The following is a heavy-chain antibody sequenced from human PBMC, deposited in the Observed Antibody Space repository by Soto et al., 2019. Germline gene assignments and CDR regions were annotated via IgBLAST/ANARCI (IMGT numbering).Heavy chain of an antibody. CDR1: GFTFSGSA. D-gene: IGHD3-10*01. V-gene: IGHV3-73*02. CDR3: TRDLVRGVTADAFDI. J-gene: IGHJ3*02. CDR2: IRSKANSYAT. Sequence: EVQLVESWGGLVQPGGSLKLSCAASGFTFSGSAMHWVRQASGKGLEWVGRIRSKANSYATAYAASVKGRFTISRDDSKNTAYLQMNSLKTEDTAVYYCTRDLVRGVTADAFDIWGQGTMVTVSS.